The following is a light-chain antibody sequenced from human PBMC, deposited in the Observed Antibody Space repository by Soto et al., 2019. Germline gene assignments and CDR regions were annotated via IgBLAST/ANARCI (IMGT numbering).Light chain of an antibody. CDR1: QSLNTW. V-gene: IGKV1-5*03. Sequence: DIQMTQSPSTLSASVGDRVTITCRASQSLNTWLAWYQQKPGEAPKLLIYEGSTLERGVPSMFSGSGSGTEFTLTISSLQADDFATFFCQQYSTDSRTFGQGTQGEVK. CDR3: QQYSTDSRT. CDR2: EGS. J-gene: IGKJ1*01.